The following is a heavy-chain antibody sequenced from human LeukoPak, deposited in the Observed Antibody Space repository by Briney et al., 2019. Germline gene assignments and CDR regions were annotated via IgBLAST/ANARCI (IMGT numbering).Heavy chain of an antibody. Sequence: SETLSLTCTVSGGSISSSSYYWGWIRQPPGKGLEWIGSIYYSGSTYYNPSLKSRVTISVDTSKNQFSLKLSSVTAADTAVYYCAMPYYYDDAFGIWGQGTMVTVSS. V-gene: IGHV4-39*01. CDR3: AMPYYYDDAFGI. CDR2: IYYSGST. D-gene: IGHD3-22*01. J-gene: IGHJ3*02. CDR1: GGSISSSSYY.